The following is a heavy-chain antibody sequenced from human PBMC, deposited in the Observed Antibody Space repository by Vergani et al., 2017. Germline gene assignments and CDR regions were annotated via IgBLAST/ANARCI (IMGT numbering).Heavy chain of an antibody. CDR2: INHSGST. CDR3: AREGGRYQLLQH. V-gene: IGHV4-34*01. Sequence: QVQLQQWGAGLLKPSETLSLTCAVYGGSFSGYYWSWIRQPPGKGLEGIGEINHSGSTNYNPSLKSRVTISVDTSKNQFSLKLSSVTAADTAVYYCAREGGRYQLLQHWGQGTLVTVSS. CDR1: GGSFSGYY. D-gene: IGHD2-2*01. J-gene: IGHJ1*01.